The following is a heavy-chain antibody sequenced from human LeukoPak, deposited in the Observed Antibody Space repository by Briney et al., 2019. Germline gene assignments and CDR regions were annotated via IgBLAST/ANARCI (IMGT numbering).Heavy chain of an antibody. CDR3: AKNGEVLSWFDP. CDR2: ISGSGGST. J-gene: IGHJ5*02. Sequence: GGPLRLSCAASGFTFTSYAMSWVRQAPGQGLEWVSTISGSGGSTYYADSVKGRFTISRDNSKNTLYLQMNSLRAEDTAVYSCAKNGEVLSWFDPWGQGTLVTVSS. D-gene: IGHD3-10*01. V-gene: IGHV3-23*01. CDR1: GFTFTSYA.